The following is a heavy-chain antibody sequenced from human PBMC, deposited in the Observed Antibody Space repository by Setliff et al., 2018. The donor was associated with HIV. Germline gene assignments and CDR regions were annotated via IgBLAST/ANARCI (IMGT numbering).Heavy chain of an antibody. J-gene: IGHJ5*02. CDR3: ARDPTAPSVTLFGVAGGTYWFDP. Sequence: ASVKVSCKASGYPFTNFGVSWVRQAPGQGLEWMGWISTYNGKTNYAQKFLGRVTMPTDTSTNTVYMDLRSLKSDDTAVYYCARDPTAPSVTLFGVAGGTYWFDPWGHGTLVT. CDR2: ISTYNGKT. CDR1: GYPFTNFG. V-gene: IGHV1-18*01. D-gene: IGHD3-3*01.